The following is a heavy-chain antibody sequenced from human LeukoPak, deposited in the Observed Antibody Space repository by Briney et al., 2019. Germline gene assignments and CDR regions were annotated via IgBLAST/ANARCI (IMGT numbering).Heavy chain of an antibody. CDR3: ARSRSSSSYDKNLNF. CDR1: GFTFNSYT. V-gene: IGHV3-21*01. J-gene: IGHJ4*02. CDR2: ISSSGNYI. Sequence: PGGSLRLSCAASGFTFNSYTMSWVREAPGKGLEWVSSISSSGNYIYHADSVKGRFTISRDDAQNSVYLQMNSLKDEDTAVYYCARSRSSSSYDKNLNFWGQGTLVIASS. D-gene: IGHD3-10*01.